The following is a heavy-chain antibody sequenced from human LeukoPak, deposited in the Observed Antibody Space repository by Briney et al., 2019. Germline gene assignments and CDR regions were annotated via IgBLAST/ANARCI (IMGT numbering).Heavy chain of an antibody. J-gene: IGHJ4*02. CDR2: ISSSSRYI. D-gene: IGHD3-3*01. CDR1: GFTFSSYN. V-gene: IGHV3-21*01. Sequence: GGSLRLSCAASGFTFSSYNMNWVRQAPGKGLEWVSSISSSSRYIYYGDSVKGRFTISRDNAKNSLYLQMNSLRAEDTAVYYCAREPERFLEWLLSALDFWGQGTLVSVSS. CDR3: AREPERFLEWLLSALDF.